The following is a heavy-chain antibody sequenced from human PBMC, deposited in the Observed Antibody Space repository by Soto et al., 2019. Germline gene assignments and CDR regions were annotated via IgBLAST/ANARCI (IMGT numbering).Heavy chain of an antibody. D-gene: IGHD3-16*02. CDR3: AKEVAGGIPLDY. CDR1: GFTFRSYG. CDR2: ISYNGNND. J-gene: IGHJ4*02. Sequence: VQLVESGGGVVQPGRSLRLSCSVSGFTFRSYGMHWVHQAPGKGLEWVAVISYNGNNDYYADSVKGRFTISRDNSLNTLYLHMNSLRPEDTAVYYCAKEVAGGIPLDYWGQGTLVTVSS. V-gene: IGHV3-30*18.